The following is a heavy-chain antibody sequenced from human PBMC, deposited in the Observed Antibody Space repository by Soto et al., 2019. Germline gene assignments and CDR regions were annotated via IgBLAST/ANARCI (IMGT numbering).Heavy chain of an antibody. CDR2: MDTKSGRT. Sequence: ASVKVSCKASGYSFTDYHIHWARQAAAQGLEWLGRMDTKSGRTSTAQKFQGWVTMTTDTSISTASMELASLTSDDTTIYYCARGDSTDCSNGVCSFFYNRDMDVWGQGTTVTVSS. J-gene: IGHJ6*02. CDR3: ARGDSTDCSNGVCSFFYNRDMDV. CDR1: GYSFTDYH. V-gene: IGHV1-2*04. D-gene: IGHD2-8*01.